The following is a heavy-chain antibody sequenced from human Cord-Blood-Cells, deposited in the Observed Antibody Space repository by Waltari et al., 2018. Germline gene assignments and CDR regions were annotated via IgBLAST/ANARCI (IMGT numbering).Heavy chain of an antibody. V-gene: IGHV3-23*01. J-gene: IGHJ4*02. Sequence: EVQLLESGGGLVQPGGSLRLSCAASGFTFSSYAMSWVRQAPGKGLEWVSAISGSGGSTYYADAVKGRFTISRDDSKNTLYLQMNSLRAEDTAVYYCAKFSGSYYYFDYWGQGTLVTVSS. CDR2: ISGSGGST. D-gene: IGHD1-26*01. CDR3: AKFSGSYYYFDY. CDR1: GFTFSSYA.